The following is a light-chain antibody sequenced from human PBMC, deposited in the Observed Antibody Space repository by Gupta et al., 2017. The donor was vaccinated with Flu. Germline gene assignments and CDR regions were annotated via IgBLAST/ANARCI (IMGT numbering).Light chain of an antibody. CDR1: QSITF. CDR2: EAT. V-gene: IGKV1-5*01. J-gene: IGKJ4*01. CDR3: QQYSSYLLS. Sequence: PSILSASVGDRVTITGRASQSITFLAWYQHKPGQAPTLLIYEATKWFSGVPSRFSGSGSGTEFSLTISSLQPQDFATYYCQQYSSYLLSFGGGTKVEIK.